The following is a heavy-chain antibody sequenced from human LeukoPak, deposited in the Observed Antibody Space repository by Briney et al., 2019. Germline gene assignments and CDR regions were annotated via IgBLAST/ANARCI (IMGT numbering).Heavy chain of an antibody. D-gene: IGHD3-22*01. J-gene: IGHJ4*02. Sequence: SETLSLTCTVSGGSISSYYWSWIRQPPGKGLEWIGEINHSGSTNYNPSLKSRVTISVDTSKNQFSLKLSSVTAADTAVYYCARGTDSSGLIDYWGQGTLVTVSS. V-gene: IGHV4-34*01. CDR3: ARGTDSSGLIDY. CDR2: INHSGST. CDR1: GGSISSYY.